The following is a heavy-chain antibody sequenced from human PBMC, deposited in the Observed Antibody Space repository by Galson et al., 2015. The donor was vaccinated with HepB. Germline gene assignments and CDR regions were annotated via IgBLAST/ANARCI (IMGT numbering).Heavy chain of an antibody. D-gene: IGHD4-23*01. CDR1: AFTFSTYW. CDR3: ARDRLPGTTVGEV. CDR2: IRGDGGEK. J-gene: IGHJ4*02. Sequence: SLRLSCAGSAFTFSTYWMGWVRQAPGKGLEWVANIRGDGGEKYYVDSVKGRFAVSRDNAKNLLFLQMNSLRVEDTAVYYCARDRLPGTTVGEVRGQGTLATVSS. V-gene: IGHV3-7*01.